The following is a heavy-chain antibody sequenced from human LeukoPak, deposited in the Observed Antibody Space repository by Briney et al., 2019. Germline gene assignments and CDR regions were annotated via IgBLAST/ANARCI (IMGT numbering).Heavy chain of an antibody. J-gene: IGHJ4*02. D-gene: IGHD3-10*01. V-gene: IGHV1-2*02. CDR3: AGSLWFGELFFDY. Sequence: ASVKVSCTASGYTFTGYYMHWVRQAPGQGLEWMGWINPNSGGTNYAQKFQGRVTMTRDTSISTTYMELSRLRSDDAAVYYCAGSLWFGELFFDYWGQGTLVTVSS. CDR1: GYTFTGYY. CDR2: INPNSGGT.